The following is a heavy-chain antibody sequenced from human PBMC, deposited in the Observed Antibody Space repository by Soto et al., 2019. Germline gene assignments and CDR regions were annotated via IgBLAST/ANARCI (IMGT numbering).Heavy chain of an antibody. Sequence: PSETLSLTCAVSGGSIRSSNYYRAWIRQPPGKGLEWIGSIHYTGSTYYTPSLKSRVTISVDTSKNQFSLKLTSVSAADTAVYYCARRECSGGTCSFDPWGQGTLVTVSS. J-gene: IGHJ5*02. CDR1: GGSIRSSNYY. V-gene: IGHV4-39*01. D-gene: IGHD2-15*01. CDR2: IHYTGST. CDR3: ARRECSGGTCSFDP.